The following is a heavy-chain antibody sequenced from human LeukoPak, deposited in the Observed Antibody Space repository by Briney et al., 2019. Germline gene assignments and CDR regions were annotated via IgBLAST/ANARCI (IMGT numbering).Heavy chain of an antibody. V-gene: IGHV3-30-3*01. CDR1: GFTFSSYA. CDR3: AKEGPTGYYFDY. J-gene: IGHJ4*02. CDR2: ISYDGSNK. D-gene: IGHD1-1*01. Sequence: PGRSLRLSCAASGFTFSSYAMRWVRQAPGKGLEWVAVISYDGSNKYYADSVKGRFTISRDNSKNTLYLQMNSLRAEDTAVYYCAKEGPTGYYFDYWGQGTLVTVSS.